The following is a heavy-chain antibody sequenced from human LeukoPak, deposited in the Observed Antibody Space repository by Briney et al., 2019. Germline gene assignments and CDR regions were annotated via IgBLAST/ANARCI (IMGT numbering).Heavy chain of an antibody. CDR3: ARTNPVYGDYDY. CDR2: ISPDGST. CDR1: GFTVTDNY. J-gene: IGHJ4*02. Sequence: PGGSLRLSCAVSGFTVTDNYMSWVRQAPGKGLQWVSVISPDGSTYYTDSVNGRFTISRDTYRNTLLLQMNRLRPDDTAVHYCARTNPVYGDYDYWGQGTLVTVSS. V-gene: IGHV3-53*01. D-gene: IGHD4-17*01.